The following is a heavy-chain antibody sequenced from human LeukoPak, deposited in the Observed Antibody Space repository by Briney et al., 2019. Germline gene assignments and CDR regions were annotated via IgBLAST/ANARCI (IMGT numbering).Heavy chain of an antibody. CDR3: ARPRHRSDWYFHF. J-gene: IGHJ4*02. CDR2: IDPSDSYT. D-gene: IGHD6-19*01. Sequence: GESLKISWKCSGYSLTSFWLSWVRQMPGKGLEWMGRIDPSDSYTNYSPSFQGHVTISPDKSTNTAYLQWSSLKASDTAMYYCARPRHRSDWYFHFWPQGTLVTVSS. CDR1: GYSLTSFW. V-gene: IGHV5-10-1*01.